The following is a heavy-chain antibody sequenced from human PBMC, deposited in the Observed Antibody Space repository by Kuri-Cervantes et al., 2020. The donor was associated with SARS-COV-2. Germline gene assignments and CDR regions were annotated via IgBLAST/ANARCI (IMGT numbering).Heavy chain of an antibody. CDR3: AKPEGHDFWRVYSYFDY. CDR1: GFTFSSYA. CDR2: ISGSGGST. Sequence: GGSLSLSCAASGFTFSSYAMSWVRQAPGKGLEWVSAISGSGGSTYYADSVKGRFTISRDNSKNTLYLQMNSLRAEDTAVYYCAKPEGHDFWRVYSYFDYWGQGTRGTASS. D-gene: IGHD3-3*01. J-gene: IGHJ4*02. V-gene: IGHV3-23*01.